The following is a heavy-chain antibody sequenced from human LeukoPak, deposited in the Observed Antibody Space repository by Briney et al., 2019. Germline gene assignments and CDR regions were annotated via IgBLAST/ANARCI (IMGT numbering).Heavy chain of an antibody. V-gene: IGHV1-69*13. D-gene: IGHD6-6*01. CDR3: ARADIAARRGYYYYMDV. Sequence: SVKVSCKASGGTFSSYAISWVRQAPGQGLEWMGGVIPIFGTANYAQKFQGRVTITADESTSTAYMELSSLRSEDTAVYYCARADIAARRGYYYYMDVWGKGTTVTVSS. J-gene: IGHJ6*03. CDR2: VIPIFGTA. CDR1: GGTFSSYA.